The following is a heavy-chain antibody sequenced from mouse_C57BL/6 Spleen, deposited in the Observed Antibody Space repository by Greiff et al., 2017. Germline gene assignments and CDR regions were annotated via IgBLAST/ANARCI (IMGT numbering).Heavy chain of an antibody. CDR2: IDPSDSET. J-gene: IGHJ2*01. D-gene: IGHD3-3*01. V-gene: IGHV1-52*01. CDR1: GYTFTSYW. Sequence: QVQLQQSGAELVRPGSSVKLSCKASGYTFTSYWMHWVKQRPIQGLEWIGNIDPSDSETHYNQKFKDKATLTVDKSSSTAYMQLSSLTSEDSAVYYCARWEGRHFDYWGQGTTLTVSS. CDR3: ARWEGRHFDY.